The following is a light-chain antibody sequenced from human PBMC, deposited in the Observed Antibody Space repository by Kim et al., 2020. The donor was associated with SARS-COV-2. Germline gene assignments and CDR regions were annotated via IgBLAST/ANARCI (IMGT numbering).Light chain of an antibody. CDR3: QSSDSSNWL. V-gene: IGLV6-57*01. CDR1: SGRIAINY. J-gene: IGLJ3*02. Sequence: KTVTISCTRSSGRIAINYVQWYQQRPGSSPPTVIYEDNQRPSGVPARFSGSIDSASNSASLTISGLKTEDEADYFCQSSDSSNWLFGGGTKLTVL. CDR2: EDN.